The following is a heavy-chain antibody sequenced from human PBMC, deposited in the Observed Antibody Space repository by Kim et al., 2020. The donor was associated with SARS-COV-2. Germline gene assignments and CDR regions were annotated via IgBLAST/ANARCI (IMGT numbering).Heavy chain of an antibody. CDR1: GGSISSGDYY. J-gene: IGHJ4*02. CDR2: IYYSGST. V-gene: IGHV4-30-4*01. D-gene: IGHD5-12*01. Sequence: SETLSLTCTVSGGSISSGDYYWSWIRQPPGKGLEWIGYIYYSGSTYYNPSLKSRVTISVDMSKNQFSLKLSSVTAADTAVYYCARVRTPPEMATIPLASYGCYFYYWGQGTLVTVSS. CDR3: ARVRTPPEMATIPLASYGCYFYY.